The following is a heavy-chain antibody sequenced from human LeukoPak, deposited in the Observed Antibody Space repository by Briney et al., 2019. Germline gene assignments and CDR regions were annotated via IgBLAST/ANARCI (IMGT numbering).Heavy chain of an antibody. CDR2: INQDGSEK. Sequence: GGSLRLSCAASGFTFSSYWMHWVRQAPGKGLVWVANINQDGSEKYHVDSVKGRFTISRDNAKNSLYLQMNSLRVEDTAVYYCARDDYCSGGHCYHYWGQGTLVTVSS. V-gene: IGHV3-7*01. D-gene: IGHD2-15*01. CDR3: ARDDYCSGGHCYHY. J-gene: IGHJ4*02. CDR1: GFTFSSYW.